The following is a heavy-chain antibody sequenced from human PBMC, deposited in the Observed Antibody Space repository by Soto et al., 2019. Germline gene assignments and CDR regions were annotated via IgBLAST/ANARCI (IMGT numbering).Heavy chain of an antibody. D-gene: IGHD2-15*01. CDR2: ISGRGSAT. V-gene: IGHV3-23*01. Sequence: EVQLLESGGGLVQPGESLRLSCAASGFTFSTSGMTWVRQAPGKGLEWVSGISGRGSATYYADSVKGRFTISRDDSKNTLCLHMNSLRVEDTALYYCAKDPSPVVVVASAFDFWGQGTMVTVSS. J-gene: IGHJ3*01. CDR1: GFTFSTSG. CDR3: AKDPSPVVVVASAFDF.